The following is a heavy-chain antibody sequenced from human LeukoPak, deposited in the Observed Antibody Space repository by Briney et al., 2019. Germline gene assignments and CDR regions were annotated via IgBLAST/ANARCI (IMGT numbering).Heavy chain of an antibody. CDR1: GFTFSSSA. V-gene: IGHV3-23*01. CDR2: ISDNGYDT. CDR3: ALNAYYSGMTT. Sequence: GGSLRLSCAASGFTFSSSAMTWVRQAPGKGLEWVSAISDNGYDTFYADSVKGRFTISRDNSKNTVYLQMHSLRDGDTAVYYCALNAYYSGMTTWGQGTLVTVSS. J-gene: IGHJ4*02. D-gene: IGHD3-10*01.